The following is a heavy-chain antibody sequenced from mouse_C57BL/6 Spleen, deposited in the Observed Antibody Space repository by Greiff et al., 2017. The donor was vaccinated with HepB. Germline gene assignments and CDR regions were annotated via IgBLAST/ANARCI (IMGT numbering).Heavy chain of an antibody. D-gene: IGHD1-1*01. Sequence: EVKVEESGGGLVKPGGSLKLSCAASGFTFSSYAMSWVRQTPEKRLEWVATISDGGSYTYYPDNVKGRFTISRDNAKNNLYLQMSHLKSEDTAMYYCARDGGYGSSPPWYFDVWGTGTTVTVSS. CDR2: ISDGGSYT. CDR1: GFTFSSYA. V-gene: IGHV5-4*01. CDR3: ARDGGYGSSPPWYFDV. J-gene: IGHJ1*03.